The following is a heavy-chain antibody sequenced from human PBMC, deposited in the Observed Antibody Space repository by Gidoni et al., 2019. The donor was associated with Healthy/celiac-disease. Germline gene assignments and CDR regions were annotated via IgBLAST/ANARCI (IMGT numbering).Heavy chain of an antibody. CDR1: GSTFSSYS. V-gene: IGHV3-21*01. Sequence: EVQLVEPGGGLVKPGGSLILPCAASGSTFSSYSMNWVRQAPGKGLEWVSSISSSSSYIYYADSVKGRFTISRDNAKNSLYLQMNSLRAEDTAVYYCARVGDSGSYFYYFDYWGQGTLVTVSS. D-gene: IGHD1-26*01. J-gene: IGHJ4*02. CDR3: ARVGDSGSYFYYFDY. CDR2: ISSSSSYI.